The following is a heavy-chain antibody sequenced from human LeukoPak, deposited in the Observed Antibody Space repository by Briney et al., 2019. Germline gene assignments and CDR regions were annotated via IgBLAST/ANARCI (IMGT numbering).Heavy chain of an antibody. D-gene: IGHD6-13*01. CDR2: ISSSSGYI. Sequence: PGGSLRLSCAASGFTFNSYSMNWVRQTPRKGLEWVSSISSSSGYINYADSVKGRFTVSRGNAKNSLYLQMNSLKASDTAMYYCARDAAAGRIDAFDIWGQGTMVTVSS. CDR3: ARDAAAGRIDAFDI. V-gene: IGHV3-21*04. CDR1: GFTFNSYS. J-gene: IGHJ3*02.